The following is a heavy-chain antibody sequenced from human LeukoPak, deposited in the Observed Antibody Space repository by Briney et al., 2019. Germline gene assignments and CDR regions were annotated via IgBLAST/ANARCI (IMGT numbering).Heavy chain of an antibody. CDR2: IYSGGNT. V-gene: IGHV3-53*01. J-gene: IGHJ3*02. CDR3: ARDFAGWSYDVSDI. CDR1: GFTLSTNY. Sequence: GGSLRLSCAVSGFTLSTNYMNWVRQAPGKGLEWVSGIYSGGNTYYRDSVKGRFNSSRDNSKNTLFLQMDSLRAEDTAMYYCARDFAGWSYDVSDIWGQGTMVTVSS. D-gene: IGHD3-10*01.